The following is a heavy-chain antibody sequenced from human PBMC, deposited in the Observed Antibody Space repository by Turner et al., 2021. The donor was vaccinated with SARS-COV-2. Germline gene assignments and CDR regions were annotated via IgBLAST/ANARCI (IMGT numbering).Heavy chain of an antibody. CDR3: ARDVLVAAGYAMDV. D-gene: IGHD2-15*01. V-gene: IGHV3-33*01. CDR1: GFTFSSYG. CDR2: IWYDGRNK. J-gene: IGHJ6*02. Sequence: QVQLVDSGGGVVQPGRSLRLSCAASGFTFSSYGMHWVRQAPGKGLEWVAVIWYDGRNKYYADSVKGRFTISRDNSKNTLYLQMNSLRAEDTAVYYCARDVLVAAGYAMDVWGQGTTVTVSS.